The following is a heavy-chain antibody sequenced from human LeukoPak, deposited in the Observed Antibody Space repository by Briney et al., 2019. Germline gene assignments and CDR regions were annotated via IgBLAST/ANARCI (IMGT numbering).Heavy chain of an antibody. Sequence: GGSLRLSCATSGFTFSNYGMSWVRQAPGKGLEWVSAISGSGARTYYADSVKGRFITSRDNSKNTLYLQMNSLRAEDTAVYYCGKDDPGDYSSVDIDYWGQGTLVTVSS. CDR2: ISGSGART. D-gene: IGHD4-17*01. J-gene: IGHJ4*02. V-gene: IGHV3-23*01. CDR1: GFTFSNYG. CDR3: GKDDPGDYSSVDIDY.